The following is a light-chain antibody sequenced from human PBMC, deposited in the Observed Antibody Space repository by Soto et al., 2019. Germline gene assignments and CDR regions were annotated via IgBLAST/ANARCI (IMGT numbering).Light chain of an antibody. CDR2: EVS. CDR3: NSYTGSSTYV. V-gene: IGLV2-18*02. J-gene: IGLJ1*01. Sequence: QSALNQPPSVSGSPGQSVAISCTGTSSDVGSYNRVSWYQQPPGAAPKLMIYEVSNRPSGVPDRFSGSKSGNTASLTISGLQADDEADYYFNSYTGSSTYVFGTWTKLTVL. CDR1: SSDVGSYNR.